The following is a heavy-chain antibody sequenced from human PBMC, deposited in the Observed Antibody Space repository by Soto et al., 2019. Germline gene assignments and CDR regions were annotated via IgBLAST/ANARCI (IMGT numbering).Heavy chain of an antibody. J-gene: IGHJ4*02. D-gene: IGHD3-10*01. V-gene: IGHV1-8*01. Sequence: GASVKVSCKASGYTFTNSDMKWVRQATGQGLEWMGWMNPNSGNTGYAQKFQGRVTMASNTSISTAYMELSSLRSEDTAVYYCARGSRGEYRKDYWGQGTQVTVSS. CDR1: GYTFTNSD. CDR3: ARGSRGEYRKDY. CDR2: MNPNSGNT.